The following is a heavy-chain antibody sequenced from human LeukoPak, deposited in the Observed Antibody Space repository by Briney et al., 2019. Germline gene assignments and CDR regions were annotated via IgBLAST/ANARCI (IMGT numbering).Heavy chain of an antibody. V-gene: IGHV4-59*12. D-gene: IGHD3-3*01. Sequence: SETLSLTCIVSGGSLTGSYWSWIRQSPGKGLEWIGYIHYSGSTDYNPSLKSRVTMSVDTSKNQFSLKLSSVTAADTAVYYCARESHYDFWSGSLDYWGQGTLVTVSS. J-gene: IGHJ4*02. CDR3: ARESHYDFWSGSLDY. CDR1: GGSLTGSY. CDR2: IHYSGST.